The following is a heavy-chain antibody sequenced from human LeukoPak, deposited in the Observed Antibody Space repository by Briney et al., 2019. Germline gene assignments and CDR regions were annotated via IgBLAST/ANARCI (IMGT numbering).Heavy chain of an antibody. Sequence: PGGSLRLSCVASGFTFSDHYMSWIRQAPGKGLEWVSYISSSGSAIYYADSVKGRFTISRDNAKNSLYLQMNSLRAEDTAVYYCARDSTTMVRGVISSDYYYYMDVWGKGTTVTISS. CDR3: ARDSTTMVRGVISSDYYYYMDV. CDR1: GFTFSDHY. J-gene: IGHJ6*03. CDR2: ISSSGSAI. D-gene: IGHD3-10*01. V-gene: IGHV3-11*01.